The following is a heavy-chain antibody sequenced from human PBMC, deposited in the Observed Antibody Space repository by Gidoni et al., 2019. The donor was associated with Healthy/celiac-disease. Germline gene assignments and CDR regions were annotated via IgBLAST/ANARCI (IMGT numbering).Heavy chain of an antibody. V-gene: IGHV1-69*02. CDR1: GGTFSSST. D-gene: IGHD3-3*01. Sequence: QVQLVQSGAEVKKPGSSVKVSCTASGGTFSSSTISWGRQAPGHGLEWMGRIIPILGLAHYAQKFKGRLTITADKSTSTAYMEMSSLRSEDTSVYYCARDGFLEWNTQPRGYYYGMDVWGQGTTVTVSS. CDR3: ARDGFLEWNTQPRGYYYGMDV. J-gene: IGHJ6*02. CDR2: IIPILGLA.